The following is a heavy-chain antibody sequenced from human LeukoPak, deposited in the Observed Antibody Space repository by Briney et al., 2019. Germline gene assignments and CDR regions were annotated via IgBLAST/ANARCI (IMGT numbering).Heavy chain of an antibody. J-gene: IGHJ4*02. CDR3: ARDSYYDSSGYYTFDY. Sequence: GGSLRLSCAASGFTFSSYAMHRVRQAPGKGLEWVAVISYDGSNKNYADSLKGRFTISRDNSKNTLYLQMNSLRAEDTAVYYCARDSYYDSSGYYTFDYWGQGTLVTVSS. CDR2: ISYDGSNK. CDR1: GFTFSSYA. V-gene: IGHV3-30*04. D-gene: IGHD3-22*01.